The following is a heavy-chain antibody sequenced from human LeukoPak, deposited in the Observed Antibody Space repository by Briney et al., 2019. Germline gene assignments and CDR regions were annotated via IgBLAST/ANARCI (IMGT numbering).Heavy chain of an antibody. CDR1: GGTFSNYA. D-gene: IGHD4-11*01. CDR3: ARDQDYSNNIDS. J-gene: IGHJ4*02. V-gene: IGHV1-69*13. Sequence: GASVKVSCKASGGTFSNYAITWVRQAPGQGLEWMGGIIPIFGTANYAQKFQGRVTITADESTSTAYMELSSLRSEDTAVYYCARDQDYSNNIDSWGQGTLVTVSS. CDR2: IIPIFGTA.